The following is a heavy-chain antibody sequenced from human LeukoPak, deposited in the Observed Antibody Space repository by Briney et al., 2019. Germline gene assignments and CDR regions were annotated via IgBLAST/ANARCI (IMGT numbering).Heavy chain of an antibody. CDR3: ARGIAVAGPPLYYYYGMDV. CDR1: GYTFTGYY. Sequence: SVKVSCKASGYTFTGYYMHWVRQAPGQGLEWMGWINPNSGGTNYAQKFQGRVTMTRDTSISTAYMELSRLRSDDTAVYYCARGIAVAGPPLYYYYGMDVWGQGTTVTVSS. V-gene: IGHV1-2*02. J-gene: IGHJ6*02. D-gene: IGHD6-19*01. CDR2: INPNSGGT.